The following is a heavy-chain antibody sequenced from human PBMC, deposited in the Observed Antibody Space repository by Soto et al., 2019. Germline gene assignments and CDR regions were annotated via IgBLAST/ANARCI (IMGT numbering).Heavy chain of an antibody. V-gene: IGHV1-46*01. CDR1: GDTFTCYY. CDR3: GGVYCSGGGCYGIDY. Sequence: ASVKVSCKASGDTFTCYYMHWVRQAPGQGLEWMGIINPSGDTSYAQKFQGRVTMTRDTSTSTVYMELSSLRSEDTAVYYCGGVYCSGGGCYGIDYWG. D-gene: IGHD2-15*01. CDR2: INPSGDT. J-gene: IGHJ4*01.